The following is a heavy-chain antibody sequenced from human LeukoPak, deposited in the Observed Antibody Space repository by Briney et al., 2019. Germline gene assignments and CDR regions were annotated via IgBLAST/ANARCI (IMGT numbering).Heavy chain of an antibody. D-gene: IGHD3-3*01. J-gene: IGHJ4*02. CDR3: ARGIRSSGYDFWSGYYLDQFDY. V-gene: IGHV3-48*04. CDR2: ISSSSSTI. CDR1: GFTFSSYS. Sequence: GGSLRLSCAASGFTFSSYSMTWVRQAPGKGLEWVSYISSSSSTIYYADSVKGRFTIPRDNAKNSLYLQMNSLRAEDTAVYYCARGIRSSGYDFWSGYYLDQFDYWGQGTLVTVSS.